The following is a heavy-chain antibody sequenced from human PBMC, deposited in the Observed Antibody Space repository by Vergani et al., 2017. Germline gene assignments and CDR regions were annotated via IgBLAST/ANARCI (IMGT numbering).Heavy chain of an antibody. CDR1: GYTFTSYG. D-gene: IGHD2-2*01. Sequence: QVQLVQSGAEVKKPGASVKVSCKASGYTFTSYGISWVRQAPGQVLGWMGWISDYNGNTNYAQKLQGRVTMTTDKSTSTAYMELRSLRLNATAVYYCAREYQLTVRGGGYYYYYMDVWGKGTPVTVSS. CDR2: ISDYNGNT. J-gene: IGHJ6*03. CDR3: AREYQLTVRGGGYYYYYMDV. V-gene: IGHV1-18*04.